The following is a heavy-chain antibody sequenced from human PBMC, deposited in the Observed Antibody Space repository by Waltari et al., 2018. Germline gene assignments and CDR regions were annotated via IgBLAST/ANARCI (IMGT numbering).Heavy chain of an antibody. D-gene: IGHD3-10*01. CDR2: ISRDSRYI. Sequence: EVQLMESGGALVKPGGSLRLSCAASGFIFSDYSMNWVRQGSGKGLEGIASISRDSRYIYYADSMRGRFTVSRDSAKNSLYLQMNSLSGEDTGVYYCAREADFGDDALDVWGHGTLVTVSS. J-gene: IGHJ3*01. V-gene: IGHV3-21*06. CDR1: GFIFSDYS. CDR3: AREADFGDDALDV.